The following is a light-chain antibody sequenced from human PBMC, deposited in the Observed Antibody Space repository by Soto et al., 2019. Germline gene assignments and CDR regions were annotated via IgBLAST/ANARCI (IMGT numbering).Light chain of an antibody. CDR3: SSYTSSSTLV. J-gene: IGLJ2*01. CDR2: DVS. CDR1: SSDGGGYNY. Sequence: QSVLTQPASVSGSPGQSITISCTGTSSDGGGYNYVSWDQQHPGKAPKLMIYDVSNRPSGVSNRFSGSKSGNTASLTISGLQAEDEADYYCSSYTSSSTLVFGGGTQLTVL. V-gene: IGLV2-14*01.